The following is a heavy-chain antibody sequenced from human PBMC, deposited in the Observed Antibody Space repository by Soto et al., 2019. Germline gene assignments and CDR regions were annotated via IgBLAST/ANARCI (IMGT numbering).Heavy chain of an antibody. V-gene: IGHV4-4*02. J-gene: IGHJ4*02. CDR1: SGSISSSNW. D-gene: IGHD2-2*01. Sequence: QVQLQESGPGLVKPSGTLSLTCAVSSGSISSSNWWSWVRQPPGKGLEWIGEIYHSGSTNYNPSLKSRVTISVDKSKNQCSLKLSSVTAADTAVYYCARVGSDRYCSSTSCYVLDYWGQGTLVTVSS. CDR3: ARVGSDRYCSSTSCYVLDY. CDR2: IYHSGST.